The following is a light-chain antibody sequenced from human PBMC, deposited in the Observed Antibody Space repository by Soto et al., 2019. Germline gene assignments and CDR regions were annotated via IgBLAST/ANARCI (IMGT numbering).Light chain of an antibody. CDR1: RSYVGAYNY. Sequence: SPRSGSLGKSNNHSCRGTRSYVGAYNYVSWYQQYPGKAPKLMIYHVTDRPSGVSNRFSGSKSGNTASLTISGLQAEDEADYYCCSYTTSNTFVFGTGTKVTVL. CDR2: HVT. V-gene: IGLV2-14*01. CDR3: CSYTTSNTFV. J-gene: IGLJ1*01.